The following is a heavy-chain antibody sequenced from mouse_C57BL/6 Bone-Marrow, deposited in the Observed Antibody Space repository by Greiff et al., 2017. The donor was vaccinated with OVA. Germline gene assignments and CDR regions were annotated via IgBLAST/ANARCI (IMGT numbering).Heavy chain of an antibody. CDR2: ISNGGGST. J-gene: IGHJ4*01. CDR1: GFTFSDYY. V-gene: IGHV5-12*01. CDR3: ARQGNWDAYYAMDY. D-gene: IGHD4-1*01. Sequence: EVKLEESGGGLVQPGGSLKLSCAASGFTFSDYYMYWVRQTPEKRLEWVAYISNGGGSTYYPDTVKGRFTISSDNAKNTLYLQMSRLKSEDTAMYYCARQGNWDAYYAMDYWGQGTSVTVSS.